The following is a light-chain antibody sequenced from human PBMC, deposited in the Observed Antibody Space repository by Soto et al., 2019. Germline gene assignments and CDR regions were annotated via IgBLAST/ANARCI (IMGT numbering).Light chain of an antibody. V-gene: IGKV3-15*01. CDR3: QQGHSWPLT. CDR2: GAS. CDR1: QSISSE. J-gene: IGKJ2*01. Sequence: EIVMTQSPATLYVSPGESATLSCRASQSISSELAWYQQKPGQPPRLLIYGASTRATGVPARFTGSASGSDFNLTSSGLQSEDFAVYYCQQGHSWPLTFGQGTRLEI.